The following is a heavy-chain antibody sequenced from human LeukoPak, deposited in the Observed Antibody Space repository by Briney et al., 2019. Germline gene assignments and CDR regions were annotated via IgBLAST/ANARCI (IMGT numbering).Heavy chain of an antibody. CDR3: ARDDLDCTNGVCYYFDY. J-gene: IGHJ4*02. CDR1: GFTFSSYG. CDR2: ISYDGSNK. Sequence: PGRSLRLSCAASGFTFSSYGMHWVRQAPGKGLEWVAVISYDGSNKYYADSVKGRFTISRDTSKNSLYLQMNSLRAEDTAVYYCARDDLDCTNGVCYYFDYWGQGTLVTVSS. D-gene: IGHD2-8*01. V-gene: IGHV3-30*03.